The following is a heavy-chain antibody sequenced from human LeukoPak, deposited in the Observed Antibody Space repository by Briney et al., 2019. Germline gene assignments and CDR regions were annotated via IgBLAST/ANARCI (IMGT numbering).Heavy chain of an antibody. J-gene: IGHJ4*02. Sequence: GGSLRLSCAASGFTVSSNYMSWVRQAPGKGLEWVSVIYSGGSTYYADSVKGRFTISRDNSKNTLYLQMNSLRAEDTAVYYCVSSRVGAPDAFDYWGQGTLVTVSS. CDR1: GFTVSSNY. D-gene: IGHD1-26*01. V-gene: IGHV3-53*01. CDR2: IYSGGST. CDR3: VSSRVGAPDAFDY.